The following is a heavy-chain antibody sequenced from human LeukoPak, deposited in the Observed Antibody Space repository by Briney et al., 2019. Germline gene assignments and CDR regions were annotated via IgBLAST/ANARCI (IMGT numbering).Heavy chain of an antibody. V-gene: IGHV3-23*01. D-gene: IGHD6-13*01. CDR3: AKDNRIIGGSWFDY. Sequence: GGSLRLSCAASGFTFSSYAMSWVRQAPGKGLEWVSAISGSGGSTYYADSVKGRSTISRDNSKNTLYLQMNSLRAEDTAVYYCAKDNRIIGGSWFDYWGQGTLVTVSS. J-gene: IGHJ4*02. CDR1: GFTFSSYA. CDR2: ISGSGGST.